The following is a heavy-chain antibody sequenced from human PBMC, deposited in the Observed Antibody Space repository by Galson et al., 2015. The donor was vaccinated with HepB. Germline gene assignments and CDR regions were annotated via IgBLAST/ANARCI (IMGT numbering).Heavy chain of an antibody. Sequence: SLRLSCAASGFTFSSYAMSWVRQAPGKGLEWVSVISGSGDSTYYADSVKGRFTLSRDNSKNTLYLQMSSLRAGDTALYYCAKTGDDSGWYLDYWGQGTLVTVSS. CDR3: AKTGDDSGWYLDY. CDR2: ISGSGDST. D-gene: IGHD5-12*01. J-gene: IGHJ4*02. CDR1: GFTFSSYA. V-gene: IGHV3-23*01.